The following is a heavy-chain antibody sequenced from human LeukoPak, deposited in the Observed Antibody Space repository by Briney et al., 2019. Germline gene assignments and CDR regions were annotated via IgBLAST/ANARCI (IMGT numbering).Heavy chain of an antibody. CDR1: GFTFNNYV. J-gene: IGHJ4*02. D-gene: IGHD1-26*01. V-gene: IGHV3-23*01. Sequence: PGGSLRLSCAGSGFTFNNYVMAWVRQAPGKGLEWVSAISGSGGSTYFADSLKGRFTISRDNSKNTVYLQMNSLRAEDTAVYYCAKDRASGTYFDYWGQGALVTVSS. CDR2: ISGSGGST. CDR3: AKDRASGTYFDY.